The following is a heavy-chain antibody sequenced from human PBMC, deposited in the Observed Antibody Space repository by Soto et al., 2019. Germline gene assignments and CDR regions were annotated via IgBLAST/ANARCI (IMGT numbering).Heavy chain of an antibody. CDR2: IYPSDSDT. J-gene: IGHJ4*02. CDR1: GYTFTIYW. D-gene: IGHD4-17*01. CDR3: ARPANTVADHFDL. V-gene: IGHV5-51*01. Sequence: GVSVKICCXVSGYTFTIYWIGWARQMPGKGLEWMGIIYPSDSDTRYSPSFQGQVTISADQSINTAYLQWDSLKASDTAIYYCARPANTVADHFDLWGQGTPVTVSS.